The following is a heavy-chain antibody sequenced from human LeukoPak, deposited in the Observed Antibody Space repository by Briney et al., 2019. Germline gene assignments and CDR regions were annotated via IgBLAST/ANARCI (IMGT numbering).Heavy chain of an antibody. CDR3: AREKHIVVVIHPETFDI. Sequence: GASVKVSCKASGYTFTGYYMHWVRQAPGQGLEWMGWINPNSGGTNYAQKFQGRVTMTRDTSISTAYMELSRLRSDDTAVYYCAREKHIVVVIHPETFDIWGQGTMVAVSS. CDR2: INPNSGGT. V-gene: IGHV1-2*02. CDR1: GYTFTGYY. D-gene: IGHD2-21*01. J-gene: IGHJ3*02.